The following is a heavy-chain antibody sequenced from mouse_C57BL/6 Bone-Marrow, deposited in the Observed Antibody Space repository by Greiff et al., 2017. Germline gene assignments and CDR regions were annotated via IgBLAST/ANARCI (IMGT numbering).Heavy chain of an antibody. J-gene: IGHJ2*01. Sequence: VKLVESGPELVKPGASVKISCKASGYTFTDYYINWVKQRPGQGLEWIGWIFPGSGSTYYNEKFKGKATLTVDKSSSTAYMLLSSLTSEDSAVYFCARNYYGSSFYGYDERAFDYWGQGTTLTVSS. CDR2: IFPGSGST. D-gene: IGHD1-1*01. CDR1: GYTFTDYY. V-gene: IGHV1-75*01. CDR3: ARNYYGSSFYGYDERAFDY.